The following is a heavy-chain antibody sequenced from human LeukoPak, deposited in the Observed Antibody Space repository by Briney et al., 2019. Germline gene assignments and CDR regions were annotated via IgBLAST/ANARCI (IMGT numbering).Heavy chain of an antibody. Sequence: ASVKVSCKASGYTFTSYGISWVRQAPGQGLEWMGWISAYNGNTNYAQKLQGRVTMTTDTSTSTAYMELRSLRSDDTAVYYCARHNYYDSSGYYPLGYWGQGTLVTVSS. D-gene: IGHD3-22*01. CDR3: ARHNYYDSSGYYPLGY. CDR2: ISAYNGNT. J-gene: IGHJ4*02. V-gene: IGHV1-18*01. CDR1: GYTFTSYG.